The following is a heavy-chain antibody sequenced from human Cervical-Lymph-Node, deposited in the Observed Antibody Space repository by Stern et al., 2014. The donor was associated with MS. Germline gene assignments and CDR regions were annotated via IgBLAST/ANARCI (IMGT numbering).Heavy chain of an antibody. CDR2: INPSSGGS. CDR1: GYTFTGYH. Sequence: VQLEESGAEVKKPGASVKVSCKASGYTFTGYHLNWVRQAPGQGLEWMGWINPSSGGSNSAQKFQGRLSMTRDTSANTAYMELNRLTSDDTAVYYCARDRANYDNSEDVWGQGTTVTVSS. V-gene: IGHV1-2*02. CDR3: ARDRANYDNSEDV. D-gene: IGHD3-9*01. J-gene: IGHJ6*02.